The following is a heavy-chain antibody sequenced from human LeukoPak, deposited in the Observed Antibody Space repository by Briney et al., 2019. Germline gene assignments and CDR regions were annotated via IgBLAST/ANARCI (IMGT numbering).Heavy chain of an antibody. D-gene: IGHD3-10*01. V-gene: IGHV3-74*01. CDR3: ARDGLWFGELLGDDYFDY. J-gene: IGHJ4*02. CDR2: INSDGSST. Sequence: GGSLRLSCAASGFTFSSYWMHWDRQAPGKGLVWVSRINSDGSSTSYADSVKGRFTISRDNAKNTLYLQMNSLRAEDTAVYYCARDGLWFGELLGDDYFDYWGQGTLVTVSS. CDR1: GFTFSSYW.